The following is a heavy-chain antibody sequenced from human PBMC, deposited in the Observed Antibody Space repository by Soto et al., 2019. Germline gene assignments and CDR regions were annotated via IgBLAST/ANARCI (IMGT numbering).Heavy chain of an antibody. CDR3: ARSHAPYYYDTTGFFFGLDV. CDR2: MSFDETKK. D-gene: IGHD3-22*01. J-gene: IGHJ6*02. V-gene: IGHV3-30-3*01. CDR1: GFTFSNYA. Sequence: QVRLVESGGGVVQPGRSLRLSCAASGFTFSNYAMHWVRQAPGKGLEWVAVMSFDETKKYHAASVEGRFTISRDNSQNTLDLQMNSLRAEDMALYYCARSHAPYYYDTTGFFFGLDVWGQGTTVVVSS.